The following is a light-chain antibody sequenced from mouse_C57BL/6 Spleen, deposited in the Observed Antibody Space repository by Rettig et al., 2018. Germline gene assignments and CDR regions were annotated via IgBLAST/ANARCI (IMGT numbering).Light chain of an antibody. CDR2: NAK. V-gene: IGKV12-44*01. Sequence: DIQMTQSPASLSASVGETVTITCRASENIYSYLAWYQQKQGKSPQLLVYNAKTLAEGVPSRFSGSGSGTQFSLKINSLQPEDFGSYYCQHHYGTPTFGGGTKLEIK. CDR1: ENIYSY. J-gene: IGKJ1*01. CDR3: QHHYGTPT.